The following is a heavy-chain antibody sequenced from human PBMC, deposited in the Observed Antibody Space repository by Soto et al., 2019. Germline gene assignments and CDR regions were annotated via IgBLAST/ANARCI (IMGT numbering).Heavy chain of an antibody. CDR1: GYTFTGYY. CDR2: INPNSGNT. V-gene: IGHV1-8*02. CDR3: ARARRSGSPPPHYYYYMDV. Sequence: GASVKVSCKASGYTFTGYYMHWVRQAPGQGLEWMGWINPNSGNTGYAQKFQGRVTMTRNTSISTAYMELSSLRSEDTAVYYCARARRSGSPPPHYYYYMDVWGKGTTVTVSS. D-gene: IGHD1-26*01. J-gene: IGHJ6*03.